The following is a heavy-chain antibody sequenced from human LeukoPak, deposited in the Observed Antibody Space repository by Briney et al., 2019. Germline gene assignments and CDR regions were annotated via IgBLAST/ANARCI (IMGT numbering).Heavy chain of an antibody. CDR1: GGSISSGSYY. J-gene: IGHJ4*02. Sequence: SETLSLTCTVSGGSISSGSYYWSWIRQPAGKGLEWIGRIYTSGSTNYNPSLKSRVTISVDTSKNQFSLKLSSVTAADTAVYYCAGAPYYYDSSGHDYWGQGTLVTVSS. CDR2: IYTSGST. CDR3: AGAPYYYDSSGHDY. V-gene: IGHV4-61*02. D-gene: IGHD3-22*01.